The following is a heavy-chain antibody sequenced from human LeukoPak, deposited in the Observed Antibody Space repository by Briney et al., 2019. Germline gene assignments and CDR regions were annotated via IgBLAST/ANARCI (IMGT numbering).Heavy chain of an antibody. CDR1: GFTVSNNY. V-gene: IGHV3-66*01. D-gene: IGHD3-10*01. CDR3: GRDILYGSGSSDFDY. Sequence: GGSLRLSCAASGFTVSNNYMSWVRQAPGKGPEWVSVIYSGGGSYYADSVKGRFIISRDSSKNTLYLQMNSLRAEDTAVYYCGRDILYGSGSSDFDYWGQGTLVTVSS. J-gene: IGHJ4*02. CDR2: IYSGGGS.